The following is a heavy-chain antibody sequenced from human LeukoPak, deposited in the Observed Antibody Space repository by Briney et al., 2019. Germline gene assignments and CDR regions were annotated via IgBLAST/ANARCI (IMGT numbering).Heavy chain of an antibody. D-gene: IGHD2-15*01. CDR3: AREYCRGGRCYGADY. J-gene: IGHJ4*02. Sequence: GSVKVSCKASGYTFTSYGISRVRQAPGQGLEWMGWISANNGNTNYAQKLQGRVTMTTDTSTSTGYMELRSLRSDDTAMYYCAREYCRGGRCYGADYWGQGTLVTVSS. V-gene: IGHV1-18*01. CDR2: ISANNGNT. CDR1: GYTFTSYG.